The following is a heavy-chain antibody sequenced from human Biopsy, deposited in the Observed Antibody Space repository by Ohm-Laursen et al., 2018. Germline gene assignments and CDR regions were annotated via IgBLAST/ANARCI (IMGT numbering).Heavy chain of an antibody. CDR3: ARDPRDTALGIFDY. J-gene: IGHJ4*02. Sequence: RSLRLSCVASGFTLNKHGMHWVRQAPGKGLEWVAVIWFDETNKHYADSVKGRFTISRDNSKNMLYLQMNTLRDADTAVYYCARDPRDTALGIFDYWGLGTLVTVSS. D-gene: IGHD5-18*01. CDR1: GFTLNKHG. V-gene: IGHV3-33*01. CDR2: IWFDETNK.